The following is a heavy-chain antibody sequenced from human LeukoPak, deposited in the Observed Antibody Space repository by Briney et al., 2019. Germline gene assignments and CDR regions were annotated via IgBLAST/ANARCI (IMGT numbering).Heavy chain of an antibody. J-gene: IGHJ4*02. D-gene: IGHD3-22*01. CDR1: GYTFTGSY. Sequence: ASVKVSCKASGYTFTGSYMHWVRQAPGQGLEWMGWINPNSGDTKYAQKFQGRVTMTRDTSITTAYMELNTLRSDDTALYYCARDLSAYYDNSGSSDSPFDYWGQGTLVTVSS. CDR2: INPNSGDT. V-gene: IGHV1-2*02. CDR3: ARDLSAYYDNSGSSDSPFDY.